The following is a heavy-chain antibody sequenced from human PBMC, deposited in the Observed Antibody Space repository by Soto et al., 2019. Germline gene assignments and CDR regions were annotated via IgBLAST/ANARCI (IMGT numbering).Heavy chain of an antibody. D-gene: IGHD1-26*01. V-gene: IGHV4-34*01. CDR3: ATATFASRSHIYYGLDV. J-gene: IGHJ6*02. Sequence: SETLSLTCGVYGGSFSAYSWTWLRQSPGKGLEWIGEITHGGSTDYNPALKSRLVMSVDTSKNQFSLRVTSVTAADAAVYFCATATFASRSHIYYGLDVWGQGSTVTVSS. CDR2: ITHGGST. CDR1: GGSFSAYS.